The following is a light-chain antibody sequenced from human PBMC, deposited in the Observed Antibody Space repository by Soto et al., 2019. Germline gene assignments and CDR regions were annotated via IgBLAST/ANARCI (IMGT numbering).Light chain of an antibody. Sequence: EILMTQSPATLSVSPGERATLSCRASQSVSSNLAWYQQKPGQAPRLLIYAASTRATGIPVRFSGSGSGTEFTLTISSLHSEDFAVYSCQQYNDWPWTFGQGTKWIS. J-gene: IGKJ1*01. V-gene: IGKV3-15*01. CDR2: AAS. CDR3: QQYNDWPWT. CDR1: QSVSSN.